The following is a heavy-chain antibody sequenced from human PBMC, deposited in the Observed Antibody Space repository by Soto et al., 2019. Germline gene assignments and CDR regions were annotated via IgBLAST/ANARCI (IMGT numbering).Heavy chain of an antibody. D-gene: IGHD6-19*01. CDR3: ARDKWLVPPDV. Sequence: GGSLRLSCAASGFIFDDYGMSWVRQAPGKVLEWVSGINWDGGSTTYAGSVKGRFTISRDNAKNFLYLQMNSLRAEDTALYYCARDKWLVPPDVWGRGTTVTVSS. V-gene: IGHV3-20*04. CDR1: GFIFDDYG. CDR2: INWDGGST. J-gene: IGHJ6*04.